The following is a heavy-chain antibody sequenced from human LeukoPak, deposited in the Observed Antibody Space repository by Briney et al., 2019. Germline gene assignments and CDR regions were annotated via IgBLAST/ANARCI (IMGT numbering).Heavy chain of an antibody. V-gene: IGHV3-7*01. CDR2: IKEDGSEK. CDR1: GFTFSNYY. Sequence: GGSLRLSCAASGFTFSNYYMNWVRQAPGKGLEWVANIKEDGSEKYYVDFVKGRFTISRDNANNSLYLQMNSLRAEDTAVYYCARDLTPLIQLWPRSLDYNYGMDVWGQGTTVTVSS. J-gene: IGHJ6*02. D-gene: IGHD5-24*01. CDR3: ARDLTPLIQLWPRSLDYNYGMDV.